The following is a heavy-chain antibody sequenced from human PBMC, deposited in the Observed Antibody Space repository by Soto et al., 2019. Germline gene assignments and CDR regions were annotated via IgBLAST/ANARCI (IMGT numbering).Heavy chain of an antibody. CDR1: GVTFSSYS. D-gene: IGHD6-19*01. J-gene: IGHJ3*02. CDR2: ISSSSSYI. Sequence: GGSLRLSCAASGVTFSSYSMNWVRQAPGKGLEWVSSISSSSSYIYYADSVKGRFTISRDNAKNSLYLQMNSLRAEDTAVYYCAREDSSGWYDAFDIWGQGTMVTVSS. CDR3: AREDSSGWYDAFDI. V-gene: IGHV3-21*01.